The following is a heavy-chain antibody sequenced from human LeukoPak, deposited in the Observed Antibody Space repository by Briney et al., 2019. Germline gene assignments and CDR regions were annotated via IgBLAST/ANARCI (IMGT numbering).Heavy chain of an antibody. CDR2: IYTSGST. J-gene: IGHJ4*02. CDR1: GGSSSSYY. V-gene: IGHV4-4*07. CDR3: ARNRIAVAGDANYFDY. D-gene: IGHD6-19*01. Sequence: SETLSLTCTASGGSSSSYYWSWIRQPAGKGLEWIGRIYTSGSTNYNPSLKSRVTMSVDTSKKHFSLKLSSMTAADTAVYYCARNRIAVAGDANYFDYWGQGTLVTVSS.